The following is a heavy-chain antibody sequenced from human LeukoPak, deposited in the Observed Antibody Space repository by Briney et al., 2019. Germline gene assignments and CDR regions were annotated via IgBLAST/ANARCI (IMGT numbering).Heavy chain of an antibody. J-gene: IGHJ4*02. V-gene: IGHV3-66*01. CDR3: ARLTVSGQLDY. CDR1: GFTFSSYA. CDR2: VYSDGST. D-gene: IGHD6-19*01. Sequence: PGGSLRLSCAASGFTFSSYAMHWVRQAPGKGLEWVSVVYSDGSTYYADSVKGRFTISRDFSKNTLYLQMNSLRVEDTAVYYCARLTVSGQLDYWGQGTLVTVSS.